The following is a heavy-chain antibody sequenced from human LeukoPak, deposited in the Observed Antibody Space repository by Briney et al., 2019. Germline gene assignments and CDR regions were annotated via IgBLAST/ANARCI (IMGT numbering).Heavy chain of an antibody. Sequence: GGSLRLSCAASGFTFSNYWMHWVRQAPGKGLEWVSSISSSSSYIYYADSVKGRFTISRDNAKNSLYLQMNSLRAEDTAVYYCAKNPDPVERFGELPVNYYYMDVWGKGTTVTIS. CDR1: GFTFSNYW. CDR3: AKNPDPVERFGELPVNYYYMDV. CDR2: ISSSSSYI. J-gene: IGHJ6*03. D-gene: IGHD3-10*01. V-gene: IGHV3-21*01.